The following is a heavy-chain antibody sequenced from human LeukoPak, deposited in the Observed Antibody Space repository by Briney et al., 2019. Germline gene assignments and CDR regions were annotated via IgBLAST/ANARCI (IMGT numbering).Heavy chain of an antibody. J-gene: IGHJ4*02. CDR1: GVSINIYY. Sequence: PSETLSLTCTVSGVSINIYYWTWIRQPAGKGLEWIGRIFSGSTDYNPSPKSRVTMSVDTSKNQFSLNLSSVTAADTAVYYCASTRGLRPTGDFDYWGQGTLVTVSS. V-gene: IGHV4-4*07. CDR3: ASTRGLRPTGDFDY. CDR2: IFSGST. D-gene: IGHD1-1*01.